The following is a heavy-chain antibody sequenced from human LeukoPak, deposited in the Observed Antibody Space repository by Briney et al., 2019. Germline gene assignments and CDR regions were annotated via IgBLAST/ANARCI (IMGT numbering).Heavy chain of an antibody. CDR3: ARNVRIAVAAYYYYGMDV. V-gene: IGHV1-3*01. Sequence: ASVKVFCKASGYTLTSYAMHWVRQAPGQRLEWMGWINAGNGNTKYSQKFQGRVTITRDTSASTAYMELSSLRSEGTAVYYCARNVRIAVAAYYYYGMDVWGQGTTVTVSS. D-gene: IGHD6-19*01. CDR2: INAGNGNT. CDR1: GYTLTSYA. J-gene: IGHJ6*02.